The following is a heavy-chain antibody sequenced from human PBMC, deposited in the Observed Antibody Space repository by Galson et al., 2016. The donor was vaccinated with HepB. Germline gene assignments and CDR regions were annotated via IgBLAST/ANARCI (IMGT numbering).Heavy chain of an antibody. Sequence: CAISGDRVSSNSAAWNWIRQSPSRGLEWLGRTYCRSKCYNDYAVSVKTRITINPDTAKNQFSLQLKSVTPEDTAVYYCARESSLYTGYTSGGRNDFWGQGTLVTVSS. CDR1: GDRVSSNSAA. D-gene: IGHD6-19*01. CDR3: ARESSLYTGYTSGGRNDF. CDR2: TYCRSKCYN. V-gene: IGHV6-1*01. J-gene: IGHJ4*02.